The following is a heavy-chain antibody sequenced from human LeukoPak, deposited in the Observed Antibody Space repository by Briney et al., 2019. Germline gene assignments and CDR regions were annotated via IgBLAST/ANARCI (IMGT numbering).Heavy chain of an antibody. CDR3: VSFYETY. CDR1: GDYW. J-gene: IGHJ4*02. V-gene: IGHV3-74*01. CDR2: INSDGSWT. Sequence: GGSLRLSCAASGDYWMHWVRQAPGKGLVWVSHINSDGSWTSYADSVEGRFTISKDNAKNTVYLQMNSLRAEDTAVYYCVSFYETYWGRGTLVTVSS. D-gene: IGHD2/OR15-2a*01.